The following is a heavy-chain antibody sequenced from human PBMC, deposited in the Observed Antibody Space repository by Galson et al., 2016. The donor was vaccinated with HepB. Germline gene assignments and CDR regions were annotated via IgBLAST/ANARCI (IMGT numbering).Heavy chain of an antibody. D-gene: IGHD2-21*02. CDR1: GYTLTKLS. J-gene: IGHJ4*02. CDR3: ATDRLYCGGDCYRGRFDY. Sequence: SVKVSCKVSGYTLTKLSIHWVRQAPGKGLEWMGGFDPKDGERIYAQKFQGRVTMTEDTSTDTAYLELSSLRSEGTALYYCATDRLYCGGDCYRGRFDYWGQGTLVTVSS. CDR2: FDPKDGER. V-gene: IGHV1-24*01.